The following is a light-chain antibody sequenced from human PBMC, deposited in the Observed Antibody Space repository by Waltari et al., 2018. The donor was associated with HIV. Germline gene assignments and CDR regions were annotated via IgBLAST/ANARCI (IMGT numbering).Light chain of an antibody. V-gene: IGLV2-14*01. CDR3: MSYISSATPE. CDR2: EVT. Sequence: QSALTQPASVSGSPGQSISISCTGTSSDLDDYKSVSWYQHHPGKAPELIIYEVTNRPSGVSNRFAGSKSGHTASLTISGLQAEDEADYFCMSYISSATPEFGGGTNVTVL. J-gene: IGLJ3*02. CDR1: SSDLDDYKS.